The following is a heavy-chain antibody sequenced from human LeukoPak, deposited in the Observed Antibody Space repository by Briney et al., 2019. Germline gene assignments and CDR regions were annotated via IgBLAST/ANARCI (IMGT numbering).Heavy chain of an antibody. J-gene: IGHJ4*02. Sequence: ASVKVSCKASVYTFTSYYLHWVRQAPGQGLEWMGIINPSGGSTTYAQKFQGRVTMTRDTSTSTVYMELSSLRSEDTAVYYCARAVRKDFDYWGQGTLVTVSS. CDR2: INPSGGST. V-gene: IGHV1-46*01. D-gene: IGHD4-17*01. CDR3: ARAVRKDFDY. CDR1: VYTFTSYY.